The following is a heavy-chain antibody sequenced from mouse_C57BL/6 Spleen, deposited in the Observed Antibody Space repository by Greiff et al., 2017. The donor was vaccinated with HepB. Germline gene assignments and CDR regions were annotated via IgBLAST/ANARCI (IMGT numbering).Heavy chain of an antibody. J-gene: IGHJ2*01. CDR3: TSYYYGSSLDY. D-gene: IGHD1-1*01. CDR1: GFNIKDYY. V-gene: IGHV14-1*01. CDR2: IDPEDGDT. Sequence: VQLKQSGAELVRPGASVKLSCTASGFNIKDYYMHWVKQRPEQGLEWIGRIDPEDGDTEYAPKFQGKATMTADTSSNTAYLQLSSLTSEDTAVYYCTSYYYGSSLDYWGQGTTLTVSS.